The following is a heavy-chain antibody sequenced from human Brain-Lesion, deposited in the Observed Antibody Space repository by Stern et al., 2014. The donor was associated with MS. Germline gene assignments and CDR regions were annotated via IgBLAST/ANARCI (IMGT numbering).Heavy chain of an antibody. Sequence: VQLVESGPGLVKPSETLSLTCSISGGSVSSNRYYWGWIRQPPGKGLEWIGIIYYSGATFYNPSLKSRVSISRDTSKTQFSLSLSSVTAADTAVYYCGRAGLDDTFDVWGQGTMVTVSS. CDR1: GGSVSSNRYY. V-gene: IGHV4-39*01. D-gene: IGHD3/OR15-3a*01. J-gene: IGHJ3*01. CDR3: GRAGLDDTFDV. CDR2: IYYSGAT.